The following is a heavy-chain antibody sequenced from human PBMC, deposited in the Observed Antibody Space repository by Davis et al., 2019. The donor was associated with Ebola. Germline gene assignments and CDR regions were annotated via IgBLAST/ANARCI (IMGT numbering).Heavy chain of an antibody. CDR3: AKLQNPRSGCIDY. D-gene: IGHD6-19*01. V-gene: IGHV3-30*02. CDR2: IRYDGSNK. CDR1: GFTFSSYG. J-gene: IGHJ4*02. Sequence: PGESLKISCAASGFTFSSYGMHWVRQAPGKGLEWVAFIRYDGSNKYYADSVKGRFTISRDNSKNTLYLQMNSLRAEDTAVYYCAKLQNPRSGCIDYWGQGTLVTVSS.